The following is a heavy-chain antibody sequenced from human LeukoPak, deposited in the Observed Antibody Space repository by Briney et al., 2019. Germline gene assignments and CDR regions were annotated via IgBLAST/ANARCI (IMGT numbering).Heavy chain of an antibody. J-gene: IGHJ3*02. CDR1: GGSISSSSYY. Sequence: SETLSLTCTVSGGSISSSSYYWGWIRQPPGKGLEWIGSIYYSGSTYYNPSLKSRVTISVDTSKNQFSLKLSSVTAADTAVYYCARDVGYYDILTGYFLDAFDIWGQGTMVTVSS. D-gene: IGHD3-9*01. V-gene: IGHV4-39*07. CDR3: ARDVGYYDILTGYFLDAFDI. CDR2: IYYSGST.